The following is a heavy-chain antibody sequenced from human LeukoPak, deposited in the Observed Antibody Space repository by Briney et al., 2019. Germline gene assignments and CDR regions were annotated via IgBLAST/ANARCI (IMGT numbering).Heavy chain of an antibody. D-gene: IGHD3-10*01. Sequence: GGSLRLSCVVSGFTFSNYNMNWVRQAPGKGLEWVSSIGRSDTYIYYADSVTGRFTISRDNSKNTLYLQMNSLRAEDTAVYYCARVVPPTDYGSGSYFWDPYYFDYWGQGTLVTVSS. CDR2: IGRSDTYI. J-gene: IGHJ4*02. CDR1: GFTFSNYN. CDR3: ARVVPPTDYGSGSYFWDPYYFDY. V-gene: IGHV3-21*04.